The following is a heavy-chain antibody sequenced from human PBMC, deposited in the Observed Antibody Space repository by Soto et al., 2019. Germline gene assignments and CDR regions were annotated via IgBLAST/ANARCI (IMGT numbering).Heavy chain of an antibody. CDR2: ISSSGSTI. J-gene: IGHJ6*03. V-gene: IGHV3-11*01. CDR1: GFSFSAYY. Sequence: PGGSLRLSCAASGFSFSAYYMSWIRQAPGKGKEWVSYISSSGSTIYYADSVKGRFTISRDNAKNSLYLQMNSLRAEDTAVYYCAREAAAGREDYYYYMDVWGKGTTVTVSS. D-gene: IGHD6-13*01. CDR3: AREAAAGREDYYYYMDV.